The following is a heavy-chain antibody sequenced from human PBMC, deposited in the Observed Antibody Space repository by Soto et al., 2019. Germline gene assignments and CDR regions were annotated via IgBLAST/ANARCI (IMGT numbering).Heavy chain of an antibody. Sequence: GGSLRLSCSASGFTFSSYAMHWVRQAPGKGLEYVSAISSNGGSTYYADSVKGRFTISRDNSKNTLYLQMSSLRAEDTAVYYCVKVQDIVATIYGMDVWGQGTTVTVSS. J-gene: IGHJ6*02. CDR3: VKVQDIVATIYGMDV. V-gene: IGHV3-64D*08. CDR2: ISSNGGST. CDR1: GFTFSSYA. D-gene: IGHD5-12*01.